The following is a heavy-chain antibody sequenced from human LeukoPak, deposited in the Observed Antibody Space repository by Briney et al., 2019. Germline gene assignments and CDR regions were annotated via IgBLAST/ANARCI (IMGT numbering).Heavy chain of an antibody. J-gene: IGHJ6*03. CDR1: GFTFSNYA. CDR2: ISGSGDNT. Sequence: GGSLRLSCAASGFTFSNYAMSWVRQAPRKGLEWVSGISGSGDNTYYADSVKGRFTISRDNSKNTLYLQMNSLRAGDTAVYYCARAGSPYNYYYMDVWGKGTTVTVSS. V-gene: IGHV3-23*01. CDR3: ARAGSPYNYYYMDV. D-gene: IGHD3-10*01.